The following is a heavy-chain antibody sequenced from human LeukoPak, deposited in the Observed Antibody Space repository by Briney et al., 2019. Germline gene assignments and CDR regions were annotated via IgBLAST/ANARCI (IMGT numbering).Heavy chain of an antibody. V-gene: IGHV1-2*02. CDR2: INPNSGGT. D-gene: IGHD6-6*01. Sequence: GASVKVSCKASGYTFTSYGISWVRQAPGQGLEWMGWINPNSGGTNYAQKFQGRVTMTRDTSISTAYMELNRLRSDDTAVYYCARAPYSSSYFDYWGQGTLVTVSS. CDR1: GYTFTSYG. J-gene: IGHJ4*02. CDR3: ARAPYSSSYFDY.